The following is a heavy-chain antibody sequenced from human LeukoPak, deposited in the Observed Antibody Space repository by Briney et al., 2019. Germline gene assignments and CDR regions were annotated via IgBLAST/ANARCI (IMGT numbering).Heavy chain of an antibody. CDR3: ARGKWFGAFQEKDTFDI. CDR1: GFTFSNYA. Sequence: GGSLRLSCAGSGFTFSNYAIHWGRQAPGEGLEWVAVISYDGSNKYNADSVKGRFTISRDNSKNTLYLQMNSLRSEDTAMYYCARGKWFGAFQEKDTFDIWGQGTMVTVSS. D-gene: IGHD3-10*01. CDR2: ISYDGSNK. V-gene: IGHV3-30-3*01. J-gene: IGHJ3*02.